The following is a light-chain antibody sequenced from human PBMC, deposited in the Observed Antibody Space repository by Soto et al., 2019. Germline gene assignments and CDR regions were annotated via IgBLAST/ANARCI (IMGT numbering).Light chain of an antibody. CDR3: QQYHNWPPQYT. CDR1: QTVARN. J-gene: IGKJ2*01. Sequence: EIMMTQSPATLSVSPGERATLSCRASQTVARNLAWYQQKPGQAPRLLIHGASTRATGVSARFSGSGSGTKFTLTISSLQSEDFAVYYCQQYHNWPPQYTFGQGTKLQIK. CDR2: GAS. V-gene: IGKV3-15*01.